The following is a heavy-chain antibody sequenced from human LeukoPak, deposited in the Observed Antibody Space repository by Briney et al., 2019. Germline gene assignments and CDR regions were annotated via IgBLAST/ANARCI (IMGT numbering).Heavy chain of an antibody. V-gene: IGHV4-34*01. Sequence: GSLRLSCAASGFTFSNFWMTWIRQPPGKGLEWIGEINHSGSTNYNPSLKSRVTISVDTSKNQFSLELSSVTAADTAVYYCARELRFLEWLDTYYYYGMDVWGQGTTVTVSS. CDR3: ARELRFLEWLDTYYYYGMDV. CDR2: INHSGST. CDR1: GFTFSNFW. D-gene: IGHD3-3*01. J-gene: IGHJ6*02.